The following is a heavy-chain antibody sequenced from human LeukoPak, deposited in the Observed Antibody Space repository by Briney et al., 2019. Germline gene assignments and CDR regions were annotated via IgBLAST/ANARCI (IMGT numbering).Heavy chain of an antibody. Sequence: GSSVKVSCKASGGTFSGYAFSRVRQAPGQGLEWMGGIIPMFGRTNYAQTFQGRVTITADESTSTAYMELTSLRSDDTAVYYCARDQGLWFGELLPHGEYFQHWGQGTLVTVSS. V-gene: IGHV1-69*01. J-gene: IGHJ1*01. CDR1: GGTFSGYA. CDR2: IIPMFGRT. D-gene: IGHD3-10*01. CDR3: ARDQGLWFGELLPHGEYFQH.